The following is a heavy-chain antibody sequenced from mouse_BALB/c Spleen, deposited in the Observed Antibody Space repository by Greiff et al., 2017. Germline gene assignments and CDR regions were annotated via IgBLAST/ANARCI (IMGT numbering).Heavy chain of an antibody. Sequence: VQLQQSGPELVKPGASVKISCKASGYSFTGYFMNWVMQSHGKSLEWIGRINPYNGDTFYNQKFKGKATLTVDKSSSTAHMELRSLASEDSAVYYCARDGDYDAYWGQGTTLTVSS. CDR2: INPYNGDT. J-gene: IGHJ2*01. CDR1: GYSFTGYF. V-gene: IGHV1-20*02. CDR3: ARDGDYDAY. D-gene: IGHD2-4*01.